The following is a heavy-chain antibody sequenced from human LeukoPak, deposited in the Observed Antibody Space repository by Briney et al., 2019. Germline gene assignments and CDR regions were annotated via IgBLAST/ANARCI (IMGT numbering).Heavy chain of an antibody. CDR2: INPNSGGT. Sequence: ASVKVSCKASGYTFTGYYMHWVRQAPGQGLEWMGWINPNSGGTNYAQKFQGRVTMTRDTSISTAYMDLSSLRSEDTAIYYCARRGGCISTGCNLDYWGQGTLVTVSS. V-gene: IGHV1-2*02. D-gene: IGHD2-2*01. CDR3: ARRGGCISTGCNLDY. CDR1: GYTFTGYY. J-gene: IGHJ4*02.